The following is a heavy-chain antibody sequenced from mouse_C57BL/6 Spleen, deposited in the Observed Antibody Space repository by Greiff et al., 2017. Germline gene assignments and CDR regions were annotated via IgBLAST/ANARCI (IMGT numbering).Heavy chain of an antibody. D-gene: IGHD4-1*02. CDR3: ARPQLGRDYFDY. CDR1: GFTFSDYG. J-gene: IGHJ2*01. CDR2: ISSGSSTI. V-gene: IGHV5-17*01. Sequence: EVKLVESGGGLVKPGGSLKLSCAASGFTFSDYGMHWVRQAPEKGLEWVAYISSGSSTIYYADTVKGRYTISRDNAKNTLFLQMTSLRSEDTAMDYCARPQLGRDYFDYWGQGTTLTVSS.